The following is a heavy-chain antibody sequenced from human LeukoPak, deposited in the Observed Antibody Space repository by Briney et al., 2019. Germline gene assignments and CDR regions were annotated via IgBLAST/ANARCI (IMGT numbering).Heavy chain of an antibody. CDR2: IVVGSGNT. CDR3: ARSYSSGWTRGVNDY. J-gene: IGHJ4*02. D-gene: IGHD6-19*01. Sequence: SVKVSCKACGFTFTSSAMQWVRQARGQRLEWIGWIVVGSGNTNYAQKFQERVTITRDMSTSTAYMELSSLRSEDTAVYYCARSYSSGWTRGVNDYWGQGTLVTVSS. V-gene: IGHV1-58*02. CDR1: GFTFTSSA.